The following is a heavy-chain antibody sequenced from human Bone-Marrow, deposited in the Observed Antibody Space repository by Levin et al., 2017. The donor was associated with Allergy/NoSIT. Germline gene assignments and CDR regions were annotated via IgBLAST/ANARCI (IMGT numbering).Heavy chain of an antibody. CDR1: GFTFSNSW. J-gene: IGHJ5*02. V-gene: IGHV3-7*01. CDR2: IKEDGSEK. CDR3: ARDQFRRATIGARWFDP. Sequence: ASVKVSCAASGFTFSNSWMSWVRQAPGKGLEWVANIKEDGSEKYYVDSVKGRFTISRVNAKNSLYVQMNSLRAEDTAVYYCARDQFRRATIGARWFDPWGQGTLVTVSS. D-gene: IGHD5-24*01.